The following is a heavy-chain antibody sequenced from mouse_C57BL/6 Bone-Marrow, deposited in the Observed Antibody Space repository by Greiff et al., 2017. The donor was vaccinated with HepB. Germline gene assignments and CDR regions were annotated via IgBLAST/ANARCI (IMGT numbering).Heavy chain of an antibody. CDR3: ARMGPSLLREAWFAY. D-gene: IGHD1-1*01. Sequence: ESGAELVKPGASVKISCKASGYAFSSYWMNWVKQRPGKGLEWIGQIYPGDGDTNYNGKFKGKATLTADKSSSTAYMQLSSLTSEDSAVYFCARMGPSLLREAWFAYWGQGTLVTVSA. V-gene: IGHV1-80*01. CDR2: IYPGDGDT. CDR1: GYAFSSYW. J-gene: IGHJ3*01.